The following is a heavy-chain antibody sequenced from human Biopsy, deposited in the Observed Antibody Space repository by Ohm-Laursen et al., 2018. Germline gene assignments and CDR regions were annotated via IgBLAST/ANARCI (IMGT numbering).Heavy chain of an antibody. Sequence: TQTLTLTSTLSGFSLNTRGMSVTWIRQPPGKALEWLARIDWDDAKFYSESLKTRLTISKGTSENHVVPTLSDVAPVDTATYYCARIPILVVPAAIVYRHRRHLQGLDVWGQGTTVIVSS. J-gene: IGHJ6*02. CDR3: ARIPILVVPAAIVYRHRRHLQGLDV. CDR2: IDWDDAK. D-gene: IGHD2-2*02. V-gene: IGHV2-70*16. CDR1: GFSLNTRGMS.